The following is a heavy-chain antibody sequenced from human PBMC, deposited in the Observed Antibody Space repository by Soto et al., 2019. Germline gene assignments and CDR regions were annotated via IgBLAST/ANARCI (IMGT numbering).Heavy chain of an antibody. V-gene: IGHV3-11*06. Sequence: GGSLRLSCAASGFTFSDYYMSWIRQAPGKGLEWVSYISSSSSYTNYADSVKGRFTISRDNAKNSLYLQMDSLRAEDTAVYYCARTPDCTNGVCSAGFDYWGQGTLVTVSS. J-gene: IGHJ4*02. CDR2: ISSSSSYT. D-gene: IGHD2-8*01. CDR3: ARTPDCTNGVCSAGFDY. CDR1: GFTFSDYY.